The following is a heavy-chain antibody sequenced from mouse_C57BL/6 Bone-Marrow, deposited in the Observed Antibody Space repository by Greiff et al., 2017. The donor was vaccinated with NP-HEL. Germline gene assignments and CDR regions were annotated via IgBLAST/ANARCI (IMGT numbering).Heavy chain of an antibody. CDR2: INPSNGGT. J-gene: IGHJ4*01. CDR3: VQESGNYDYDSYAMDY. CDR1: GYTFTSYW. Sequence: QVQLQQPGTELVKPGASVKLSCKASGYTFTSYWMHWVKQRPGQGLEWIGNINPSNGGTNYNEKFKSKATLTVDKSSSTAYMQLSSLTSEDSAVYYCVQESGNYDYDSYAMDYWGQGTSVTVSS. D-gene: IGHD2-4*01. V-gene: IGHV1-53*01.